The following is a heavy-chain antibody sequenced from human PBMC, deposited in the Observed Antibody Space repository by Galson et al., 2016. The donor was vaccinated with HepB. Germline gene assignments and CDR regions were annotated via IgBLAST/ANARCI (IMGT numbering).Heavy chain of an antibody. CDR1: GYSLSTYW. V-gene: IGHV5-10-1*01. J-gene: IGHJ6*02. Sequence: QSGAEVKKPGESLRISCKDSGYSLSTYWIIWVRQMPGKGLEWMGRIDPSDSYTNDSPSFQGHVTISADKYISTAYLQWSSLKASDTGIYYCARQGSSAGELYYYYGMDVWGQGTTVTVSS. D-gene: IGHD2-15*01. CDR2: IDPSDSYT. CDR3: ARQGSSAGELYYYYGMDV.